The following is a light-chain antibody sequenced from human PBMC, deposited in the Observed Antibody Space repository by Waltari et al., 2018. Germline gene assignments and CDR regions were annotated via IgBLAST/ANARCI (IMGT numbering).Light chain of an antibody. CDR3: QVCDGTAMYV. CDR1: NIGLKD. CDR2: DDG. Sequence: SYVLTQPPSVSVAPGQTAKITCGGHNIGLKDVHWYQQKPGQAPLLVVYDDGRRPSGIPARFSGSNSGNTATLTISWVDAGDEADYYCQVCDGTAMYVFGSGTKVTVL. J-gene: IGLJ1*01. V-gene: IGLV3-21*02.